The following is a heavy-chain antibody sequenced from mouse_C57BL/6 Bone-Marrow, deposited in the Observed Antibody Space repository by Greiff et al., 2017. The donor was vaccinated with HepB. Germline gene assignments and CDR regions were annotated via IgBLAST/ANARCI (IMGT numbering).Heavy chain of an antibody. V-gene: IGHV1-18*01. D-gene: IGHD3-2*01. CDR2: INPNNGGT. CDR1: GYTFTDYN. Sequence: SGPELVKPGASVKIPCKASGYTFTDYNMDWVKQSHGKSLEWMGDINPNNGGTIYNQKFKGKATLTVDKYSSTAYMELRSLTSEDTAVYYCARMGSDSPYYYAMDYWGQGTSVTVSS. J-gene: IGHJ4*01. CDR3: ARMGSDSPYYYAMDY.